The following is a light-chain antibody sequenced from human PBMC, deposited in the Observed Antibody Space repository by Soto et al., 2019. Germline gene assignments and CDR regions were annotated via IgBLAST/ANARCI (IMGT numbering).Light chain of an antibody. J-gene: IGLJ2*01. CDR3: QTWDTGARVV. CDR2: LSSDGSH. V-gene: IGLV4-69*01. Sequence: QSVLTQSPSASASLGASVKLTCTLSSGHSSYAIAWHQQQPEKGPRYLMKLSSDGSHSKGDGIPDRFSGSSSGAERYLPISSLQSEYEAYYYCQTWDTGARVVFGGGTKLTVL. CDR1: SGHSSYA.